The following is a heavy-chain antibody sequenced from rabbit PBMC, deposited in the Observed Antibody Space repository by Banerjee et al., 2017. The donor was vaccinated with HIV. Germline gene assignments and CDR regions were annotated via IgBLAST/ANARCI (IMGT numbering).Heavy chain of an antibody. D-gene: IGHD8-1*01. Sequence: MCWVRPAPGKGLEWIACINTISGDTVYATWAKGRFTISKASWTTVTLQMTSLTAADTATYFCARDGGSSVYTQYYFNLWGPGTLVTVS. CDR2: INTISGDT. CDR3: ARDGGSSVYTQYYFNL. J-gene: IGHJ4*01. V-gene: IGHV1S40*01.